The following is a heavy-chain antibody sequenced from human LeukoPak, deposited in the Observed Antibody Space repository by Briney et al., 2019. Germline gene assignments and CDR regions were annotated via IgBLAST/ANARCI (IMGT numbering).Heavy chain of an antibody. D-gene: IGHD3-9*01. Sequence: SETLSLTCAVYGGSFSGYYWSWIRQPPGKGLEWIGEINQSGSTNYNPSLKSRVTISVDTSKNQFSLKLSSVTAADTAVYYCARGLRYYDILTGYYTYYFDYWGQGTLVTVSS. J-gene: IGHJ4*02. CDR1: GGSFSGYY. V-gene: IGHV4-34*01. CDR3: ARGLRYYDILTGYYTYYFDY. CDR2: INQSGST.